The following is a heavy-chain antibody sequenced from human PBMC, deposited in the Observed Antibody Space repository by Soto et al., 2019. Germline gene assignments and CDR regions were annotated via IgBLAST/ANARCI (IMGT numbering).Heavy chain of an antibody. CDR1: GYTFTSYA. CDR3: ATTRHCSGGSCLNNAFDI. V-gene: IGHV1-3*01. D-gene: IGHD2-15*01. CDR2: INAGNGNT. Sequence: ASVKVSCKASGYTFTSYAMHWVRQAPGQRLEWMGWINAGNGNTKYSQKFQGRVTITRDTSASTAYMELSSLRSEDTAVYYCATTRHCSGGSCLNNAFDIWGQGTMVTGSS. J-gene: IGHJ3*02.